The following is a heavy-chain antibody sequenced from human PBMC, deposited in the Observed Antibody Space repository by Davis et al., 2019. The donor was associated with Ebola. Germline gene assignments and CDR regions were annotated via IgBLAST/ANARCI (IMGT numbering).Heavy chain of an antibody. Sequence: GESLKISCAASGFTFSSYGMHWVRQAPGKGLEWVAVIWYDGSNKYYADSVKGRFTISRDNSKNTLYLQMNSLRAEDTAVYYCAISKGSSWPDYFDYWGQGTLVTVSS. CDR1: GFTFSSYG. CDR3: AISKGSSWPDYFDY. D-gene: IGHD6-13*01. J-gene: IGHJ4*02. CDR2: IWYDGSNK. V-gene: IGHV3-33*01.